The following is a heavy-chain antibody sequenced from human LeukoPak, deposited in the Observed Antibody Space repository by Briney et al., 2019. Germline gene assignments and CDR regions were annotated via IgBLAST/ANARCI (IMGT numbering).Heavy chain of an antibody. D-gene: IGHD2-2*01. V-gene: IGHV3-30*02. CDR1: GFTFSSYG. Sequence: GGSLRLSCAASGFTFSSYGMHWVRQAPGKGLEWVAFIRYDGSNKYYADSVKGRFTISRDNAKNSLYLQMNSLRAEDMALYYCAKGASLVVPDAFDIWGQGTMVTVSS. CDR2: IRYDGSNK. CDR3: AKGASLVVPDAFDI. J-gene: IGHJ3*02.